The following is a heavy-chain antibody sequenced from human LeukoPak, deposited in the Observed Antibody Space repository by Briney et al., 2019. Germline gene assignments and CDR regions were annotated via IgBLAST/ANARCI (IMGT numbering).Heavy chain of an antibody. Sequence: GGSLRLSCAASGFIFSSYAMSWVRQAPGEGLEWVSAISGGGSNTYYAESVRGRFTISRDNSKNTLYLQMNSLRAEDTAVYYCATRNLDIVVVPAAIGPPSFWGQGTMVTVSS. CDR2: ISGGGSNT. J-gene: IGHJ3*01. V-gene: IGHV3-23*01. D-gene: IGHD2-2*02. CDR3: ATRNLDIVVVPAAIGPPSF. CDR1: GFIFSSYA.